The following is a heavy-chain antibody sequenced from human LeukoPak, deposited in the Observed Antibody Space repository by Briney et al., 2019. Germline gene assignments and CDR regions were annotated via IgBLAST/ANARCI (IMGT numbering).Heavy chain of an antibody. CDR1: GFAFSRQD. D-gene: IGHD3-22*01. CDR2: ISDSGDRT. J-gene: IGHJ3*02. CDR3: AKAVGSSGYFSRDAFDI. V-gene: IGHV3-23*01. Sequence: GGSLRLSCAASGFAFSRQDMGWVRQAPGKGLEWVSAISDSGDRTYYADSVRGRFTISRDNSKNTVYLQMNSLRAEDTAIYYCAKAVGSSGYFSRDAFDIWGQGTMVTVSS.